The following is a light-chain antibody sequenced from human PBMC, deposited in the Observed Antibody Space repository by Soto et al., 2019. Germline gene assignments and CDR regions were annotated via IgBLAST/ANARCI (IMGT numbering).Light chain of an antibody. J-gene: IGLJ1*01. V-gene: IGLV2-14*03. CDR2: DVS. CDR3: SSYTSSSTLYV. Sequence: QSALTQPASVSGSPGQSITISCTGTSSDVGGYNYVSWYQHHPGKGPKLMIYDVSNRPSGVSNRFSGSKSGNMASLTISGLQTEDEADYYCSSYTSSSTLYVFGTGTKVTVL. CDR1: SSDVGGYNY.